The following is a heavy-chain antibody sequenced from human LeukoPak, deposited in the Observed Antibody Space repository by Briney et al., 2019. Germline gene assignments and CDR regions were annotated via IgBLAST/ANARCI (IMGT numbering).Heavy chain of an antibody. CDR2: IYYSGST. V-gene: IGHV4-39*07. D-gene: IGHD3-22*01. J-gene: IGHJ2*01. CDR1: GGSISSSSYY. CDR3: ARGYDGSGYYYRNWYFDL. Sequence: SETLSLTCTVSGGSISSSSYYWGWIRQPPGKGLEWIGSIYYSGSTNYNPSLKSRVTISVDTSKNQFSLELSSVTAADTAVYYCARGYDGSGYYYRNWYFDLWGRGTLVTVSS.